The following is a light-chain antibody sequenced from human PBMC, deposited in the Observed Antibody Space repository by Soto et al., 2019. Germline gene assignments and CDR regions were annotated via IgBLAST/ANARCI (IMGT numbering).Light chain of an antibody. J-gene: IGLJ3*02. V-gene: IGLV1-40*01. CDR1: SSNIGAGYD. CDR2: GNS. Sequence: QSVLPQPPSVSGAPGQRVTISCTGSSSNIGAGYDVHWYQQLPGTAPKLLIYGNSNRPSRVPDRFSGSKSGTSASLAITGLHAEDEADYYCQSYDSSLSGWVFGGGTKLTVL. CDR3: QSYDSSLSGWV.